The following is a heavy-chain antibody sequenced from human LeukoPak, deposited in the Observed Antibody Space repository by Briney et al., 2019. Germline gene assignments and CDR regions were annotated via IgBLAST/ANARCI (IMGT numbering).Heavy chain of an antibody. D-gene: IGHD6-19*01. CDR1: GFTFSSYA. CDR2: ISYDGSNK. V-gene: IGHV3-30-3*01. CDR3: ARAEIAVDY. J-gene: IGHJ4*02. Sequence: GRSLRLSCAASGFTFSSYAMHWIRQALGKGLEWVAVISYDGSNKYYADSVKGRFTISRDNSKNTLYLQMNSLRAEDTAVYYCARAEIAVDYWGQGTLVTVSS.